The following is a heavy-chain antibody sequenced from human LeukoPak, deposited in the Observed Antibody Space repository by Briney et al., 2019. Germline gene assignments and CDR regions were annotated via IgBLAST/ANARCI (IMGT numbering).Heavy chain of an antibody. J-gene: IGHJ5*02. V-gene: IGHV4-4*02. D-gene: IGHD3-10*01. CDR2: IYHSGST. CDR3: ARFGLGPLDP. CDR1: GGSISSSYW. Sequence: SGTLSLTCGVSGGSISSSYWWSWVRQPPGKGLEWIGEIYHSGSTNYNPSLKSRVTISVDTSKNQFSLKLSSVTAADTAVYYCARFGLGPLDPWGQGTLVTVSS.